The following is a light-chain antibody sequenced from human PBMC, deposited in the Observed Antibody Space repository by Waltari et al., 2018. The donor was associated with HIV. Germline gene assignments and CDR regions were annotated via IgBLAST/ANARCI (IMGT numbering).Light chain of an antibody. Sequence: SYELTQPPSVSVSPGQTASISCSGDKLGNKFAAWYQQKPGQSPVVVMYRDRSRPSGIPERFSGSNSGNTATLTISGTQAMDEADYYCQAWDSSTVVFGGGTKLTVL. V-gene: IGLV3-1*01. CDR3: QAWDSSTVV. CDR2: RDR. CDR1: KLGNKF. J-gene: IGLJ2*01.